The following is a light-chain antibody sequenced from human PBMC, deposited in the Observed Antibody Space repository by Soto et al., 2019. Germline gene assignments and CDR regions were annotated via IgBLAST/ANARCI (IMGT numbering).Light chain of an antibody. J-gene: IGLJ2*01. CDR1: SNDVGAYKH. Sequence: QSALTQPASVSGSPGQSITISCTGTSNDVGAYKHVSWYQQHPGRAPKLMISEVSNRPSGVSNRFSGSKSGNTASLTISGLQDEDEADYYCSSYTTSSTVVFGGGTKVTVL. CDR3: SSYTTSSTVV. V-gene: IGLV2-14*01. CDR2: EVS.